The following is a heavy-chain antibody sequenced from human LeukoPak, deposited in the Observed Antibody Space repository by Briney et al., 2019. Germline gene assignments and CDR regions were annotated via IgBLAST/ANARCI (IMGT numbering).Heavy chain of an antibody. J-gene: IGHJ4*02. D-gene: IGHD5-12*01. Sequence: GGSLRLSCAASGFNFNDYAMKWVRQAPGKGLEWVAAISRTSAYIYYSDSVKGRFTISRDNAKNSVYLQMDSLRAEDTAVYYCAREGRVSGYDFDCWGQGTLVTVSS. CDR1: GFNFNDYA. V-gene: IGHV3-21*01. CDR3: AREGRVSGYDFDC. CDR2: ISRTSAYI.